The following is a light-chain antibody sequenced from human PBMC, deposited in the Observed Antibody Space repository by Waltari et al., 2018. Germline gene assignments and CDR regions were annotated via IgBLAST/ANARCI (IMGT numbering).Light chain of an antibody. CDR2: DAS. J-gene: IGKJ1*01. CDR1: QSFDRT. Sequence: EIVLTQSPASLSLSPGDRATLSCRASQSFDRTLAWYPQRPGQAPRLLIYDASSRATGIPDRVSGSGSGTDFSLTISRLEPEDFAVYYCQKYGTRPATFGQGTKVEVK. CDR3: QKYGTRPAT. V-gene: IGKV3-20*01.